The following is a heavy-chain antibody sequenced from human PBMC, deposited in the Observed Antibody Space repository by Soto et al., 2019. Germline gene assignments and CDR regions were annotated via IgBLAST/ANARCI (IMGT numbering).Heavy chain of an antibody. CDR1: GYTFSTYG. Sequence: QVQLAQSGAEVTKPGASVKVSCKSSGYTFSTYGISWVRQAPGQGLEWMGWISAFTGNTNYAQNLQGRVTMTTDTAPTTPHMDLRSLTSDNTAVYYCARVRIRPWEQLVTADYWGQGTLVPVPS. D-gene: IGHD6-13*01. CDR2: ISAFTGNT. CDR3: ARVRIRPWEQLVTADY. V-gene: IGHV1-18*01. J-gene: IGHJ4*02.